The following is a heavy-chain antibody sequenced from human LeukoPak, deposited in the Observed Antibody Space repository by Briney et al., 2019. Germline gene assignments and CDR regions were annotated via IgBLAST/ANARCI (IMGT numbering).Heavy chain of an antibody. V-gene: IGHV1-24*01. CDR3: ARDLTHRRNYDNSGYQIVPAF. CDR1: GYTLTELS. D-gene: IGHD3-22*01. Sequence: ASVKVSCKVSGYTLTELSMHWVRQAPGKGLEWMGGFDPEDGETIYAQKFQGRVTMTTDTSTSTAYMELKSLRSDDTAVYYCARDLTHRRNYDNSGYQIVPAFWGQGTLVTVSS. J-gene: IGHJ4*02. CDR2: FDPEDGET.